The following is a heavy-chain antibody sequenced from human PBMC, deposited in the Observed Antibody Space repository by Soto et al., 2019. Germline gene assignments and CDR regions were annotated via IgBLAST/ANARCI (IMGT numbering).Heavy chain of an antibody. D-gene: IGHD3-9*01. J-gene: IGHJ5*02. Sequence: PSETLSLTCTVSGASISTNHHNWAWVRQPPGKGLEWMGNIHYRGDTYFNPSLGSRPSMSVDTSKNQFSLKLTSVTAADTAVYYCARLPTGYPNWFDPWGQGTLVTVSS. V-gene: IGHV4-39*01. CDR1: GASISTNHHN. CDR2: IHYRGDT. CDR3: ARLPTGYPNWFDP.